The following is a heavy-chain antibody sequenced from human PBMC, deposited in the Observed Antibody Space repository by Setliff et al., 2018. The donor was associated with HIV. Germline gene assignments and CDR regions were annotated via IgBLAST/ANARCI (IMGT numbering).Heavy chain of an antibody. J-gene: IGHJ4*02. V-gene: IGHV5-51*01. D-gene: IGHD2-21*02. Sequence: PGESLKISCKGSGYNFLNYWISWGRQVPGKGLEWRGRIDPVDSDTRYSPSFQGRVTISADKSINTAYLLWSRLQASDTSMYYCARRAATASPVYWCQGTLVTVSS. CDR1: GYNFLNYW. CDR3: ARRAATASPVY. CDR2: IDPVDSDT.